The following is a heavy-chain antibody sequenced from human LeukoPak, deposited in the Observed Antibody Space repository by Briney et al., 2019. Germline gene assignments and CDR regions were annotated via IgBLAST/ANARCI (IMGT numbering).Heavy chain of an antibody. D-gene: IGHD2-15*01. CDR3: ARDNTEMTDNAFDI. J-gene: IGHJ3*02. V-gene: IGHV1-2*02. CDR1: GYTFPDYH. CDR2: IDANSGAS. Sequence: ASVKVSCKASGYTFPDYHIHWVRQAPGQGLEWMGWIDANSGASIYAQEFQGRVTVTRDTSITTAYMELSMVRSDDTAVYYCARDNTEMTDNAFDIWGQGTMVTVAS.